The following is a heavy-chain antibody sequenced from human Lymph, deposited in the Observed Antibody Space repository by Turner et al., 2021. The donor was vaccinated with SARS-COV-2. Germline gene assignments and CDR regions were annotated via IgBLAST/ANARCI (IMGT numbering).Heavy chain of an antibody. CDR2: SSGSGGRP. Sequence: EVQLFESGGGLVQPGGSLRLSCAASVFTFSSYAMSWVRQAPGKGLGWVSGSSGSGGRPYNADSVKGRFTVSRDDSKYTLYLQMNSLRAEDTAVYYCAKNEMAMIVVVITLFDYWGQGTLVTVSS. CDR1: VFTFSSYA. CDR3: AKNEMAMIVVVITLFDY. D-gene: IGHD3-22*01. V-gene: IGHV3-23*01. J-gene: IGHJ4*02.